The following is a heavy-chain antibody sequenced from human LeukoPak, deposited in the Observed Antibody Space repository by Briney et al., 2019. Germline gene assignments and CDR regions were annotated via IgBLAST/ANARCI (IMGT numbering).Heavy chain of an antibody. CDR3: AGSSGWYYFDY. Sequence: GGSLRLSCAASGFAFSTYNMNWARQAPGKGLEWVSSITSSSSYTFYADSVKGRFTISRDNAKNSLYLQMNSLRAEDTAVYYCAGSSGWYYFDYWGQGTLVTVSS. CDR1: GFAFSTYN. D-gene: IGHD6-19*01. J-gene: IGHJ4*02. CDR2: ITSSSSYT. V-gene: IGHV3-21*01.